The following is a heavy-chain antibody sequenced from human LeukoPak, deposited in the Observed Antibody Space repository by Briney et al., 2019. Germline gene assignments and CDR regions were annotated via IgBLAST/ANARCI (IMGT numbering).Heavy chain of an antibody. CDR1: GGSISNYY. Sequence: SETLSLTCTVSGGSISNYYWSWIRQPPGKGLEWIGYISYSGSTNFNPSLKSRVTISVDTSKNQFSLKLSSVTAADTAVYYCAREGTAGTNLNWFDPWGQGTLVTVSS. J-gene: IGHJ5*02. V-gene: IGHV4-59*01. CDR2: ISYSGST. CDR3: AREGTAGTNLNWFDP. D-gene: IGHD1-1*01.